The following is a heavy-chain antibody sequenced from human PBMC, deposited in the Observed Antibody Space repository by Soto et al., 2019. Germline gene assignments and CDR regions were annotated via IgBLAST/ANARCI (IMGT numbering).Heavy chain of an antibody. CDR2: IYYSGST. V-gene: IGHV4-59*01. CDR1: GGSISSYY. D-gene: IGHD3-10*01. Sequence: QVQLQESGPGLVKPSETLSLTCTVSGGSISSYYWSWIRQPPGKGLEWIGYIYYSGSTNYNPSLTARAPIPADTSKHPFSLKLGSVTAADPALYYCARARYYGSGSYYKWGYFDYWGQGTLVTVSS. CDR3: ARARYYGSGSYYKWGYFDY. J-gene: IGHJ4*02.